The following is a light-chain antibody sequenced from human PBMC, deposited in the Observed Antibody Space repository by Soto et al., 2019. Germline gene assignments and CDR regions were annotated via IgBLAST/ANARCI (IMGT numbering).Light chain of an antibody. CDR1: QGISSY. V-gene: IGKV1-8*01. Sequence: QMTQSPSSVSASVGDKVTITCRASQGISSYLALYQQEPGKAPKLLIYAASTLQSGVPSRFSGSGSGTDFTLTISCLQSEDFATYCCQQYYSYPRTFGQGTNVDI. CDR3: QQYYSYPRT. CDR2: AAS. J-gene: IGKJ1*01.